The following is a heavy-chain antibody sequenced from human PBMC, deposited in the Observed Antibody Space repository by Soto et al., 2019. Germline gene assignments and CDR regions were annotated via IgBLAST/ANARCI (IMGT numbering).Heavy chain of an antibody. J-gene: IGHJ6*03. Sequence: ASVKVSCKVSGYTLTELSMHWVRQAPGKGLEWMGGFDPEDGETIYAQKFQGRVTMTEDTSTDTAYMEMSSLRSEDTSVYFCATGLRFLEWLFDGYMDAWGKGTTVTVSS. CDR3: ATGLRFLEWLFDGYMDA. D-gene: IGHD3-3*01. CDR1: GYTLTELS. V-gene: IGHV1-24*01. CDR2: FDPEDGET.